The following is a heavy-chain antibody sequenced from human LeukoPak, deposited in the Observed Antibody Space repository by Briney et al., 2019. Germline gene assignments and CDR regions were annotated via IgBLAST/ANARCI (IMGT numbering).Heavy chain of an antibody. Sequence: SETLSLTCTVSGGSISSYYWSWIRQPAGKGLEWIGRIYTSGSTNYNPSLKSRVTISVDTSKNQFSLKLSSVTAADTAVYYCARDRGIAAPEAFDIWGQGTMVTVSS. V-gene: IGHV4-4*07. J-gene: IGHJ3*02. D-gene: IGHD6-13*01. CDR3: ARDRGIAAPEAFDI. CDR2: IYTSGST. CDR1: GGSISSYY.